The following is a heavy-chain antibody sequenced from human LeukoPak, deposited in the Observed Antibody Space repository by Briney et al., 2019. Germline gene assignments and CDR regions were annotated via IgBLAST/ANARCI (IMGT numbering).Heavy chain of an antibody. CDR3: VMSPTYYNIDV. V-gene: IGHV3-30*03. CDR2: ISYDGTNK. J-gene: IGHJ6*03. Sequence: GGSLRLSCAASGFTFSNYVIHLVRQAPGKGLEWLAVISYDGTNKYYADTVKGRFTISRDHSQSTVDLQMNTLRGADTAVYYCVMSPTYYNIDVWGKGTTVTVSS. CDR1: GFTFSNYV.